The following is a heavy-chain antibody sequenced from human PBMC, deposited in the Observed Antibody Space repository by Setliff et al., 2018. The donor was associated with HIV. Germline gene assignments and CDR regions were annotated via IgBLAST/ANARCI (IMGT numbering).Heavy chain of an antibody. J-gene: IGHJ5*02. CDR3: AKQTVSSSWSNWFDP. CDR2: IRYDGSNK. V-gene: IGHV3-30*02. Sequence: GGSLRLSCAVSGLTFSRYGFHWVRQVPGKGLEWVAFIRYDGSNKYYADSVKGRFTISRDNSKNTLYLQMNSLRAEDTAVYYCAKQTVSSSWSNWFDPWGQGTLVTVS. CDR1: GLTFSRYG. D-gene: IGHD6-13*01.